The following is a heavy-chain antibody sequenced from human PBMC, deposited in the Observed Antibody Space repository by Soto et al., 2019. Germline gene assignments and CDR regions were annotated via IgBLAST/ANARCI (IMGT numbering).Heavy chain of an antibody. D-gene: IGHD2-2*01. V-gene: IGHV4-59*08. CDR1: GGSISSYY. CDR3: ARLLVVPAAWFDY. J-gene: IGHJ4*02. CDR2: IYYSGST. Sequence: SETLSLTCTVSGGSISSYYWSWIRQPPGKGLEWIGYIYYSGSTNYNPSLKSRVTISVDTSKNQFSLKLSSVTAADTAVYYCARLLVVPAAWFDYWGQGTLVTVSS.